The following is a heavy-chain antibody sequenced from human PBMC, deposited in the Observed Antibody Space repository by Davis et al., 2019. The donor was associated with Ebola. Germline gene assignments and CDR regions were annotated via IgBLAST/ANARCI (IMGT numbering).Heavy chain of an antibody. CDR2: INPNSGGT. V-gene: IGHV1-2*02. J-gene: IGHJ3*02. D-gene: IGHD6-13*01. CDR3: ARDLDIAAAAFDI. Sequence: ASVKVSCKASGYTFTGYYMHWVRQAPGQGLEWMGWINPNSGGTNYAQKFQGRVTMTRDTSISTAYMELSRLRSDDTAVYYCARDLDIAAAAFDIWGQGTMVTVSS. CDR1: GYTFTGYY.